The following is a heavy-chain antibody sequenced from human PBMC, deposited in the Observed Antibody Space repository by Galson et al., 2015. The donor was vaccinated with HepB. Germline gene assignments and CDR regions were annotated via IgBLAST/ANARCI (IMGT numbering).Heavy chain of an antibody. D-gene: IGHD4-23*01. Sequence: SVKVSCKASGGTFSSYTISWVRQAPGQGLEWMGKIIPILGIANYAQKFQGRVTITADKSTSTAYMELSSLRSEDTAVYYCARTGLDARLRWPYYFDYWGQGTLVTVSS. CDR1: GGTFSSYT. CDR3: ARTGLDARLRWPYYFDY. J-gene: IGHJ4*02. CDR2: IIPILGIA. V-gene: IGHV1-69*02.